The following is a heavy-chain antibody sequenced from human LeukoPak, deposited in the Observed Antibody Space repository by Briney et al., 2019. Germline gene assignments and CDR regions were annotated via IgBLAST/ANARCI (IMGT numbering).Heavy chain of an antibody. CDR2: IKQDGSEK. J-gene: IGHJ3*02. CDR3: ARDYSLTMVRGAIGAFDI. CDR1: GFTFSSYS. D-gene: IGHD3-10*01. V-gene: IGHV3-7*01. Sequence: GSLRLSCAASGFTFSSYSMNWVRQAPGKGLEWVANIKQDGSEKYYVDSVKGRFTISRDNAKNSLYLQMNSLRAEDTAVYYCARDYSLTMVRGAIGAFDIWGQGTMVTVSS.